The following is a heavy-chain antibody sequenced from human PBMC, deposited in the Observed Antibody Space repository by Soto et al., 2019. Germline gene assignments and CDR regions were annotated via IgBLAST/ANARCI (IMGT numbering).Heavy chain of an antibody. CDR1: GFTFNSYG. D-gene: IGHD3-10*01. J-gene: IGHJ6*02. CDR2: ISYDGSNK. CDR3: AKDREVGAVGGYYGMDV. Sequence: GGSLRLSCAASGFTFNSYGMHWVRQAPGKGLEWVAVISYDGSNKYYADSVKGRFTISRDNSKNTLYLQMNSLRAEDTAVYYCAKDREVGAVGGYYGMDVWGQGTTVTVSS. V-gene: IGHV3-30*18.